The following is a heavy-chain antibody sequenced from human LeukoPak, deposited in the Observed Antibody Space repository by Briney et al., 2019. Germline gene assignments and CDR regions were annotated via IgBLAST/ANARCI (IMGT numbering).Heavy chain of an antibody. CDR2: ISSNGGTT. J-gene: IGHJ4*02. CDR1: GFTFSDYA. Sequence: GGSLRLSCSASGFTFSDYAMHWVRQAPGKGLEYVSAISSNGGTTYYADSVKGRFTISRDNSKNTLYLQMSSLRAEDTAVYFCVKVKGPYDILSGCFDYWGQGTLVTSSS. CDR3: VKVKGPYDILSGCFDY. D-gene: IGHD3-9*01. V-gene: IGHV3-64D*06.